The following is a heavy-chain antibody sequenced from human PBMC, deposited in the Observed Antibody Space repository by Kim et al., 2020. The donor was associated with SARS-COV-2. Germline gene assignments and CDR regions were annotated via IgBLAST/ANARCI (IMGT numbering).Heavy chain of an antibody. J-gene: IGHJ3*01. Sequence: SETLSLTCTVSGGSVSSNRHYWNWIRQSPGKGLEWIGYIYYTGNTNYNPSLKSRVTISVDTSKNQFSLKLSSVTAADTAVYHCARAADHGGNPIDCFDL. CDR1: GGSVSSNRHY. D-gene: IGHD4-17*01. CDR3: ARAADHGGNPIDCFDL. V-gene: IGHV4-61*01. CDR2: IYYTGNT.